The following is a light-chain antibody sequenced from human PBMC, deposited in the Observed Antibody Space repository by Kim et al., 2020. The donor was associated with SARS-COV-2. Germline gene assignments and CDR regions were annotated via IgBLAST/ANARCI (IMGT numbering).Light chain of an antibody. CDR1: RLGDKY. CDR2: QDT. J-gene: IGLJ2*01. Sequence: SYELTQPPSVSVSPGQTASITCSGDRLGDKYACWYQQKPGQSPAVVVYQDTKRPSGIPERFSGSNSGNKATLTISGTQAMDEADYYCQVWDSTTTVFGGG. V-gene: IGLV3-1*01. CDR3: QVWDSTTTV.